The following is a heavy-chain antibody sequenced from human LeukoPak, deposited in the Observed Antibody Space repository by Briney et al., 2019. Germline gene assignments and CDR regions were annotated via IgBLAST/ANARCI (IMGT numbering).Heavy chain of an antibody. CDR2: ISGSGITP. D-gene: IGHD4-17*01. Sequence: GGSLRLSCAASGFTFSSYAMSWVRQAPGKGLEWVSTISGSGITPYYADSVKGRFTISRDNSKNTVYLQMNSLRAEDTAVYYCAKRSPPVTLDYWGQGTLVTVSS. CDR3: AKRSPPVTLDY. V-gene: IGHV3-23*01. J-gene: IGHJ4*02. CDR1: GFTFSSYA.